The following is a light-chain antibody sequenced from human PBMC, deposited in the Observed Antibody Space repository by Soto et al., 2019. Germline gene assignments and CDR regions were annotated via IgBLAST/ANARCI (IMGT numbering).Light chain of an antibody. J-gene: IGKJ1*01. CDR2: KAS. CDR1: QTISSW. Sequence: DIQMSQSPSTLYGAVGDGVTITFRASQTISSWLAWYQQKPGKAPKLLIYKASTLKSGVPSRFSGSGSGTEFTLTISSLQPDDFATYYCQHYNSYSEAFGQGTKVDI. CDR3: QHYNSYSEA. V-gene: IGKV1-5*03.